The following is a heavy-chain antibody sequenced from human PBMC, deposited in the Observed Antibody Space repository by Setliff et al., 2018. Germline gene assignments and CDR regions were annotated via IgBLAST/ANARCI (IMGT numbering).Heavy chain of an antibody. CDR3: VRGGLTAISNGLDY. J-gene: IGHJ4*02. CDR1: GYIFTGYY. Sequence: ASLKVSCKASGYIFTGYYMHWVRQAPGQGLEWMGRINPNSGGTNYAQKFQGRVTMTRDTSVSTAYMELSRLRTDDTAVYYCVRGGLTAISNGLDYWGQGTPVTVSS. V-gene: IGHV1-2*06. D-gene: IGHD3-16*01. CDR2: INPNSGGT.